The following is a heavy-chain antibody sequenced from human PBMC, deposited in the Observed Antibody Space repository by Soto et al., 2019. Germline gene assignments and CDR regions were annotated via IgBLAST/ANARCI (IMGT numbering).Heavy chain of an antibody. CDR2: IYWDDDK. CDR3: AHRTTTVTCWFGP. J-gene: IGHJ5*02. CDR1: GFSLTHRGVG. V-gene: IGHV2-5*02. Sequence: QITLKESGPTLGKPTQTLTLTCTFSGFSLTHRGVGVGWISQPPGKALEWLALIYWDDDKRYSPSLKSRLTTTKDTSKNQVVHTMTNMDPADTATYFCAHRTTTVTCWFGPWGQFTLFTVSS. D-gene: IGHD4-17*01.